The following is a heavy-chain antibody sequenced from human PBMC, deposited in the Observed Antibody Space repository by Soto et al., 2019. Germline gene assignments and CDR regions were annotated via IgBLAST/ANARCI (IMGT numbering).Heavy chain of an antibody. D-gene: IGHD6-13*01. V-gene: IGHV3-66*01. J-gene: IGHJ3*02. Sequence: EVLLVESGGGLVQPGGSLRLSCAASALTVTSTYMNWVRQAPGKGLEWVAVISNDGDTHYADSVRGSFSLSRDISTNTLPVKPGSLSVEDAAVYYCAREGRFRIGSSWFITGDAFGIWGQGAMGNVSS. CDR3: AREGRFRIGSSWFITGDAFGI. CDR1: ALTVTSTY. CDR2: ISNDGDT.